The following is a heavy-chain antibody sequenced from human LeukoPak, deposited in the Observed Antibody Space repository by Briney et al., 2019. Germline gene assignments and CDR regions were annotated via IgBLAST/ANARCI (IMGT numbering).Heavy chain of an antibody. CDR2: ISASGSTI. J-gene: IGHJ4*02. CDR1: GFTFTHYA. Sequence: GGSLRLPCIASGFTFTHYAMTWVRQAPGKGLEWVSDISASGSTIHYADSVKGRSTVSRDNSKNTVFLEMISLRVEDTALYHCAKGHGDWGGNYLDHWGQGAQVTVSS. CDR3: AKGHGDWGGNYLDH. V-gene: IGHV3-23*01. D-gene: IGHD4-17*01.